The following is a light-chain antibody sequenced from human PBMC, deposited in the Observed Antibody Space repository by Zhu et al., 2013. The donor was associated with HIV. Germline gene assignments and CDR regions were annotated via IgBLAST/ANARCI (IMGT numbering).Light chain of an antibody. CDR2: GAS. V-gene: IGKV3-20*01. J-gene: IGKJ4*01. CDR3: QQYGSSTPLT. Sequence: EIVLTQSPGTLSLSPGETATLSCRASQSVSSSYLAWYQQKPGQAPKLLMYGASSRATGIPDRFSGRGSGTDFTLTISRLEPEDFAVYYCQQYGSSTPLTFGGGTKVEIK. CDR1: QSVSSSY.